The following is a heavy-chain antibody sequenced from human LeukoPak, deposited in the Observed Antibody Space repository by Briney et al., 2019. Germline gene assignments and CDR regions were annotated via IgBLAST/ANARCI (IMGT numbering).Heavy chain of an antibody. CDR3: AKERDTAMVPYFDY. Sequence: GGSLRLSCAASGFTFSSYGMHWVRQAPGKGLEWVAVISYDGSNKYYADSVKGRFTISRDNSKNTLYLQMNSLRAEDTAVYYCAKERDTAMVPYFDYWGQGTLVTVSS. CDR2: ISYDGSNK. J-gene: IGHJ4*02. CDR1: GFTFSSYG. V-gene: IGHV3-30*18. D-gene: IGHD5-18*01.